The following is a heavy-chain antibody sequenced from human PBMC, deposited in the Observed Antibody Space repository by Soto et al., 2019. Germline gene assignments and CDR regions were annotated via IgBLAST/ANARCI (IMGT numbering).Heavy chain of an antibody. J-gene: IGHJ4*02. CDR1: GYTFSSYY. V-gene: IGHV1-2*04. CDR3: ARGHGRQNFDY. CDR2: INPQSDGT. Sequence: QVQLVQSGAEVKKPGASVTVSCKTSGYTFSSYYIHWMRQAPGQGLEWLGWINPQSDGTAYAPRFQGWVTMAANMSISTVYMELLRLKSDDAAIYYCARGHGRQNFDYWGQGTLVSVSS.